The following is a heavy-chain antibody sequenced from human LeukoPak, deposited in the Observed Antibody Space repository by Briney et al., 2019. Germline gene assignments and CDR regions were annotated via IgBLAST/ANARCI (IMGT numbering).Heavy chain of an antibody. CDR2: IYYSGNT. CDR1: GGSIRSTTYY. CDR3: ARVQWPRPWFDP. Sequence: SETLSLTCSVSGGSIRSTTYYRGWIRQPPGKGLEWIGSIYYSGNTYYGPSLMSRVTMSVDTSKNQFSLKLSSVTAADTAVYYCARVQWPRPWFDPWGQGTLVTVSS. D-gene: IGHD6-19*01. J-gene: IGHJ5*02. V-gene: IGHV4-39*07.